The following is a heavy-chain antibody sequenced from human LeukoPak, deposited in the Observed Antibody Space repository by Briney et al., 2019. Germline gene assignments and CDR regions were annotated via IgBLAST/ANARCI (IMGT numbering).Heavy chain of an antibody. V-gene: IGHV1-2*04. CDR3: ARVGYSSSWYRRMVTQDPADAFDI. CDR2: INPNSGGT. Sequence: GASVKVSCKASGYTFTSYCMHWVRQAPGQGLEWMGWINPNSGGTNYAQKFQGWVTMTRDTSISTAYMELSRLRSDDTAVYYCARVGYSSSWYRRMVTQDPADAFDIWGQGTMVTVSS. CDR1: GYTFTSYC. D-gene: IGHD6-13*01. J-gene: IGHJ3*02.